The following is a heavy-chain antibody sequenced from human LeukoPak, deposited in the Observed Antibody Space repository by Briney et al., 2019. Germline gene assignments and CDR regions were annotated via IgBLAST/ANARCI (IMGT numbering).Heavy chain of an antibody. D-gene: IGHD3-10*01. CDR3: ASTFMVRGVMVYFDY. Sequence: ASVQVSCKASGYTFTGYYMHWVRQAPGQELEWMGWINPNSGGKNYAQKFQGRVTMTRDTSISTAYMELSRLRSDDTAVYYCASTFMVRGVMVYFDYWGQGTGVTVSA. CDR1: GYTFTGYY. V-gene: IGHV1-2*02. J-gene: IGHJ4*02. CDR2: INPNSGGK.